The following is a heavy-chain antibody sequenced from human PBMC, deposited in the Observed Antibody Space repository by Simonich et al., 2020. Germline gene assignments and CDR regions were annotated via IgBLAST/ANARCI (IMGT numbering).Heavy chain of an antibody. V-gene: IGHV1-69*09. CDR1: GGTLSSYA. CDR3: ARTNTMRELDTMVRGVDYFDY. CDR2: ILPILGIA. D-gene: IGHD3-10*01. Sequence: QGQLVQSGAEGKKPGSSVKVSCKASGGTLSSYAIRGVRKAPGKGLEGWRGILPILGIANYDQQFQGRVTITADKSTSTADMELSSLRSEDTAVYYCARTNTMRELDTMVRGVDYFDYWGQGTLVTVSS. J-gene: IGHJ4*02.